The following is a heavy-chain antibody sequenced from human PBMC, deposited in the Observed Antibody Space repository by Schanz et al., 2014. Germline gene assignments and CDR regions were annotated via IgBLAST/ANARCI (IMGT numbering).Heavy chain of an antibody. CDR2: MSDDGSSK. Sequence: QVQLVESGGGVVQPGRSLRLSCAASGFTFSSYGMHWVRQAPGKGLEWVAAMSDDGSSKYYGDSVKGRFTISRDNSKNTLYLHMNTLRSEDTAVYYCAKDSTHIDIVLVPTAIDYWGQGTLVTVSS. D-gene: IGHD2-2*01. J-gene: IGHJ4*02. CDR1: GFTFSSYG. CDR3: AKDSTHIDIVLVPTAIDY. V-gene: IGHV3-30*18.